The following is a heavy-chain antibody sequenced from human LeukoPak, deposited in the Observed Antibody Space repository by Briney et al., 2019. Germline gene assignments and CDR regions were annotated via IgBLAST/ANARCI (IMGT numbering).Heavy chain of an antibody. CDR1: GGSISSYY. CDR2: MYTSGST. J-gene: IGHJ6*03. D-gene: IGHD6-13*01. CDR3: ARAGGYSSSTLPRYYYYYMDV. Sequence: KPSETLSLTCTVSGGSISSYYWNWIRQPDGKGLEWIGRMYTSGSTNYNPSLKGRVTMSVDTSKNQLSLKLSSVTAADTAVYYCARAGGYSSSTLPRYYYYYMDVWGKGTTVTVSS. V-gene: IGHV4-4*07.